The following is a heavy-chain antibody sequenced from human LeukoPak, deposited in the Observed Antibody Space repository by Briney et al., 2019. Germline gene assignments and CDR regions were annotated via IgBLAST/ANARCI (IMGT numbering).Heavy chain of an antibody. Sequence: ASVKVSCKASGYTFTGYYMHWVRQAPGQGLEWMGWINPNSGGTNYAQKFQGRVTMTRDTSISTAHMELSRLRSDDTAVYYCASSSSWPHNWFDPWGQGTLVTASS. CDR3: ASSSSWPHNWFDP. J-gene: IGHJ5*02. D-gene: IGHD6-13*01. CDR2: INPNSGGT. V-gene: IGHV1-2*02. CDR1: GYTFTGYY.